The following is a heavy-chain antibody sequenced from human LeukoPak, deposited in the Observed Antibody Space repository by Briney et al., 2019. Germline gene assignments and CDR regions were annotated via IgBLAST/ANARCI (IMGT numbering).Heavy chain of an antibody. CDR3: ASRFGYSYAKGVDY. Sequence: GGSLRLSCAASGFTFSDYYMSWLRQAPGKGVEWVSYIILSGSTIYYAASLTGRFTISRYNANNSLYLQMNSLRAEDTAVYYCASRFGYSYAKGVDYWGQGTLVTVSS. D-gene: IGHD5-18*01. CDR2: IILSGSTI. V-gene: IGHV3-11*04. CDR1: GFTFSDYY. J-gene: IGHJ4*02.